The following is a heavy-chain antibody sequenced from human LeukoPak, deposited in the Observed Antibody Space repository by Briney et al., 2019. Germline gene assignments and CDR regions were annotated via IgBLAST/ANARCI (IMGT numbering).Heavy chain of an antibody. CDR1: GFTFDDYA. CDR2: ISWNSGSI. V-gene: IGHV3-9*01. D-gene: IGHD2-15*01. Sequence: GRSLRLSCAASGFTFDDYAMHWVRQAPGKGLEWVSGISWNSGSIGYADSVKGRFTISRDNAKNSLYLQMNSLRAEDTALYYCAKDNCSGGSCYSGFDYWGQGTLVTVSS. CDR3: AKDNCSGGSCYSGFDY. J-gene: IGHJ4*02.